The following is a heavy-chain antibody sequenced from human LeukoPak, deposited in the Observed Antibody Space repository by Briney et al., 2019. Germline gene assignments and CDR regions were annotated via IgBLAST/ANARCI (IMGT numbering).Heavy chain of an antibody. CDR3: ARGRFGVVMENWFDP. D-gene: IGHD3-3*01. J-gene: IGHJ5*02. Sequence: SETLSLICSVSGGSLSSYYWSWIRQPPGKGLEWIGYIYWSGYTNYSPSLKSRVTISLDTSKNQFSLRLSSVTAADTAVYYCARGRFGVVMENWFDPWGQGTLVTVSS. CDR2: IYWSGYT. V-gene: IGHV4-59*01. CDR1: GGSLSSYY.